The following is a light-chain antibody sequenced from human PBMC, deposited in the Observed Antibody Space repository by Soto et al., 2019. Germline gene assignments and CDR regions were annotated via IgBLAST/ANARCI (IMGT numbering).Light chain of an antibody. J-gene: IGLJ1*01. V-gene: IGLV2-14*01. Sequence: QSVLTQPASVSGSPGQSITISCTGTRSDVGGYNSVSWYQQHPGKVPKIMIYDVSIRPSGVPDRFSGSKSGNTASLTISGLQAEDEADYYCSSYTSITALVFGTGTKLTVL. CDR2: DVS. CDR1: RSDVGGYNS. CDR3: SSYTSITALV.